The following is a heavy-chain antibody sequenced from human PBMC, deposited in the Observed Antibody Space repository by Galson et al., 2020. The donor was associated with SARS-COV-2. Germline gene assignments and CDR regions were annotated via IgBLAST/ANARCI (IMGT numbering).Heavy chain of an antibody. V-gene: IGHV3-30-3*01. D-gene: IGHD3-10*01. CDR1: GFTFSSYA. J-gene: IGHJ4*02. Sequence: TGGSLRLSCAASGFTFSSYAMHWVRQAPGKGLEWVAVISYDGSNKYYADSVKGRFTISRDNSKNTLYLQMNSLRAEDTAVYYCARGEVLWRNFDYWGQGTLVTVSS. CDR3: ARGEVLWRNFDY. CDR2: ISYDGSNK.